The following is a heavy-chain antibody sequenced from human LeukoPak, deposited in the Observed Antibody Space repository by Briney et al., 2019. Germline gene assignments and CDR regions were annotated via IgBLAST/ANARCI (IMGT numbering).Heavy chain of an antibody. CDR1: GFTFSSYG. J-gene: IGHJ4*02. Sequence: QPGRSLRLSCAASGFTFSSYGMHWVRQAPGKGLEWMAVIWYDGSNKYYADSVKGRFTISRDNSKNTLYLQMNSLRAEDTAVYYCARDVEPGTFDYWGQGTLVTVSS. CDR2: IWYDGSNK. D-gene: IGHD1-14*01. CDR3: ARDVEPGTFDY. V-gene: IGHV3-33*01.